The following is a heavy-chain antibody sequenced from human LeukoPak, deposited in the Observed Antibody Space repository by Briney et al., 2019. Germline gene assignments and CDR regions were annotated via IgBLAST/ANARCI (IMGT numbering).Heavy chain of an antibody. V-gene: IGHV4-59*08. CDR1: GGSISSYY. CDR3: ARVVGSGWYVFDY. J-gene: IGHJ4*02. CDR2: IYYSGST. D-gene: IGHD6-19*01. Sequence: PSETLSLTCTVSGGSISSYYWSWIRQPPGKGLEWIGYIYYSGSTNYNPSLKSRVTISVDTSKNQFSLKLSSVTAADTAVYYCARVVGSGWYVFDYWGQGTLVTVSS.